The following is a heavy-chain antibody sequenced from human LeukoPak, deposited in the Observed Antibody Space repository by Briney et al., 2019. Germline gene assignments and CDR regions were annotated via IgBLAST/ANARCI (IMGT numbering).Heavy chain of an antibody. V-gene: IGHV1-18*01. CDR3: ARLWFGELAGIEY. D-gene: IGHD3-10*01. Sequence: ASVKVSCEASGYSFINYGISWVRQAPGQGLEWMGLISVYDGNTNYAQKLQGRVTMTTDTSASTAYMELRSLRSDDTAVYYCARLWFGELAGIEYWGLGTLVTVSS. CDR2: ISVYDGNT. J-gene: IGHJ4*02. CDR1: GYSFINYG.